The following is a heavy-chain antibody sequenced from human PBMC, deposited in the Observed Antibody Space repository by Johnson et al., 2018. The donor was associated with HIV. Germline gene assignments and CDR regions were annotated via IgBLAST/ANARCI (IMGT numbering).Heavy chain of an antibody. CDR3: TTDWEYYYGAGKLDAFDM. J-gene: IGHJ3*02. D-gene: IGHD3-10*01. CDR1: GFTFSSYA. CDR2: IYSGGST. V-gene: IGHV3-NL1*01. Sequence: QMLLVESGGGVVQPGRSLRLSCAASGFTFSSYAMHWVRQAPGKGLEWVSVIYSGGSTYYADSVKGRFTISRDNAKNSLYLQMNSLKTEDTAVYYCTTDWEYYYGAGKLDAFDMWGQGTMVTVSS.